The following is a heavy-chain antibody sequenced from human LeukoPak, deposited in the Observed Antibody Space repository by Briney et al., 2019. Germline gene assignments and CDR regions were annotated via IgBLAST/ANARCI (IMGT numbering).Heavy chain of an antibody. V-gene: IGHV3-33*01. CDR3: ARDVGAAAAPGYYFDY. D-gene: IGHD6-13*01. CDR1: GFTFSSHG. J-gene: IGHJ4*02. CDR2: IWYDGSYK. Sequence: GSSLRLSCAASGFTFSSHGMHWVRQAPGKGLEWVAVIWYDGSYKYYADSVKGRFTISRDNSKNTLYLQMNSLGAEDTAVYYCARDVGAAAAPGYYFDYWGQGTLVTGSS.